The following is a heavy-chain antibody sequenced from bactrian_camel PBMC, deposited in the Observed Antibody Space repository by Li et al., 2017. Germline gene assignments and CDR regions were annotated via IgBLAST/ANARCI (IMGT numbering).Heavy chain of an antibody. Sequence: HVQLVESGGGSVQAGGSLRLSCAASGFTFSSYWMYWVRQAPGKGLEWVSIINKVGDTTYHADSVKGRFGISRDAKDTVYLQMNRLKPEDTAVYYCRDLCGNIGQGTQVTVS. D-gene: IGHD1*01. J-gene: IGHJ4*01. CDR2: INKVGDTT. CDR1: GFTFSSYW. V-gene: IGHV3S1*01.